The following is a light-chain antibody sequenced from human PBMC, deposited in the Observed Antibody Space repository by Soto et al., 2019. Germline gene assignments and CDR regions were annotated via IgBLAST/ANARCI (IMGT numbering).Light chain of an antibody. CDR2: GAS. CDR1: QDVNRW. CDR3: LQANSFPVT. V-gene: IGKV1D-12*01. J-gene: IGKJ3*01. Sequence: DVQMTQSPSSVSASVGDRVTITCRASQDVNRWLAWYQQKPGKAPKLLIYGASSLQSGVPSRFSGSGSGTDFTLTISSLQPADFATYYCLQANSFPVTFGPGTKLDIK.